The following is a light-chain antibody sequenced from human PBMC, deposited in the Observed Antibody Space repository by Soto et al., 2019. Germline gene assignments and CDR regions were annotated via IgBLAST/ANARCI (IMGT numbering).Light chain of an antibody. Sequence: DIQMTHSPSTLSASVGDRVAITFRASQSISSWLAWYQQKPGKAPKLLIHKASSLESGVPSRFSGSGSGTEFTLTISSLQPDDFATYYCQQYNSYSTFGQGTKVDIK. CDR1: QSISSW. CDR2: KAS. J-gene: IGKJ1*01. CDR3: QQYNSYST. V-gene: IGKV1-5*03.